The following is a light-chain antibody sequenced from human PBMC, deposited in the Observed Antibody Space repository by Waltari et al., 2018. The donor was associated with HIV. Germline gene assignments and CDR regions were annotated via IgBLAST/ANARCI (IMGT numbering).Light chain of an antibody. CDR1: QNIRTN. Sequence: IQTTQSPSSLSASVGDSVTSTCRASQNIRTNLNWYQQKPGTAPKLLIYAATRWPNMVPSRCRGRGSGTDFTLSISGLQSEDCETYRCQQSYTTPRTFGPGTKVEIK. J-gene: IGKJ1*01. CDR2: AAT. CDR3: QQSYTTPRT. V-gene: IGKV1-39*01.